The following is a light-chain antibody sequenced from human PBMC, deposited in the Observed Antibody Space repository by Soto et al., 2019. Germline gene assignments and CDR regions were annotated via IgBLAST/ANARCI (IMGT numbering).Light chain of an antibody. CDR1: QGISSY. Sequence: AIRMTQSPSTLSASTGDRVTITCRASQGISSYLAWYQQKPGKAPKLLTYAASTLQSGVPSRFSGSGSGTDCTLTISCLQSEDFATYYCQQHNSFSITFGQGTKVDIK. V-gene: IGKV1-8*01. J-gene: IGKJ1*01. CDR2: AAS. CDR3: QQHNSFSIT.